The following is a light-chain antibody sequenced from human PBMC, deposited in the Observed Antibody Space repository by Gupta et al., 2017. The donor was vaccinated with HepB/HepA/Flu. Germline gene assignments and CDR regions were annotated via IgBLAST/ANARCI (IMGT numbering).Light chain of an antibody. CDR1: SSDIGGYNY. Sequence: QSALTQPPSASGSPGQSVTIPCTGTSSDIGGYNYVSWYQQHQGKAPKLLIYEVSKRPSGVPDRFSGSKSGSTASLTVSGLQGEDEAEYYCSSYAGSNNLMFGGGTKVTL. J-gene: IGLJ3*02. CDR3: SSYAGSNNLM. CDR2: EVS. V-gene: IGLV2-8*01.